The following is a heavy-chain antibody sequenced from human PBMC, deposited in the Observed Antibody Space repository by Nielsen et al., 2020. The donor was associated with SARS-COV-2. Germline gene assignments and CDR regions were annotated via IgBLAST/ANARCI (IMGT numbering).Heavy chain of an antibody. D-gene: IGHD6-13*01. J-gene: IGHJ6*02. Sequence: GESLKISCAASGFTFSSYGMHWVRQAPGKGLEWVAVIWYDGSNKYYADSVKGRFTISRDNSKNTLYLQMHSLRAEDTAVYYCASELVPGYYGMDVWGQGTTVTVSS. CDR3: ASELVPGYYGMDV. CDR2: IWYDGSNK. V-gene: IGHV3-33*01. CDR1: GFTFSSYG.